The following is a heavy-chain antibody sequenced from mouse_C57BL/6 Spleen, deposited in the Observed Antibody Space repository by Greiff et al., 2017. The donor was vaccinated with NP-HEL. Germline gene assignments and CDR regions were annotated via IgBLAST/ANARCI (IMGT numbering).Heavy chain of an antibody. V-gene: IGHV1-39*01. D-gene: IGHD1-1*01. CDR1: GYSFTDYN. Sequence: VQLKQSGPELVKPGASVKISCKASGYSFTDYNMNWVKQSNGKSLEWIGVINPNYGTTSYNQKFKGKATLTVDQSSSTAYMQLNSLTSEDSAVYYCARSGLTTVVATGGYWGQGTTLTVSS. J-gene: IGHJ2*01. CDR3: ARSGLTTVVATGGY. CDR2: INPNYGTT.